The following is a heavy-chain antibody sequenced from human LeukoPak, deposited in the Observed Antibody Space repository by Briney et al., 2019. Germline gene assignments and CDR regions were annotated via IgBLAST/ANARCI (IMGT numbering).Heavy chain of an antibody. CDR2: IKSKTDGGTT. V-gene: IGHV3-15*01. J-gene: IGHJ4*02. Sequence: GGSLRLSCAASGFTFSNAWMSWVRQAPGKGLEWVGRIKSKTDGGTTDYAAPVKGRFTISRDNARNSLHLQMNSLRVEDTAVYYCARFHSGSLFFDYWGLGTLVTVSS. CDR3: ARFHSGSLFFDY. D-gene: IGHD1-26*01. CDR1: GFTFSNAW.